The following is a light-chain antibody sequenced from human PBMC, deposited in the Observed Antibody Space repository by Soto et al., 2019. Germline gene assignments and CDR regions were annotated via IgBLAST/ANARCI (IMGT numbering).Light chain of an antibody. CDR2: EVS. V-gene: IGLV2-14*01. J-gene: IGLJ3*02. CDR1: SSDIGVYNY. CDR3: QAYDYSLTASV. Sequence: QSALTQPASVSGSPGQSITISCTGTSSDIGVYNYVSWYQQHPGKAPKLVICEVSNRPSGVSSRFSGSKSGNTASLTISGLRAEDEADYYCQAYDYSLTASVFGGGTKLT.